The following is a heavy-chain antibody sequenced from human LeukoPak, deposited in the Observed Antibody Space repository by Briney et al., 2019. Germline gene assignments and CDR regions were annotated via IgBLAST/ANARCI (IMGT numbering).Heavy chain of an antibody. CDR2: ISSSSSYI. J-gene: IGHJ4*02. D-gene: IGHD6-13*01. CDR3: ARGRIAAAYQGGPDY. V-gene: IGHV3-21*01. CDR1: GFTFSSYS. Sequence: GGSLRLSCAASGFTFSSYSMNWVRQAPGKGLEWVSYISSSSSYIYYADSVKGRFTISRDNAKNSLYLQMNSLRAEDTAVYYCARGRIAAAYQGGPDYWGQGTLVTVSS.